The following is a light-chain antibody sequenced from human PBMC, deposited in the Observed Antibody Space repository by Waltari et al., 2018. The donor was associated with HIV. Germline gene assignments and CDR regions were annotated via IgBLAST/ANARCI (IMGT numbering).Light chain of an antibody. V-gene: IGLV2-23*02. Sequence: QSALTQPASVSGSPGQSITLSCTGTSSDVGGYNLVSWYQQHPGNAPKLMIDEVSKRPSGVSIRFSGSKSSNTASLTISGLQAEDEADYCCCSYAGSTTFVIFGGGTKLTVL. J-gene: IGLJ2*01. CDR2: EVS. CDR1: SSDVGGYNL. CDR3: CSYAGSTTFVI.